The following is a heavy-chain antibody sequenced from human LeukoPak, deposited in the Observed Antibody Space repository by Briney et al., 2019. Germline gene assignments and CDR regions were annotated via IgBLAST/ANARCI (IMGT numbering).Heavy chain of an antibody. Sequence: ASLSVSCTASGYTFSGYYIHWVRQAPGQGLEWMGWINPDSGATNSAQKFQGRVTMTRDTSISTAYMELSSLRSDDTALYYCARVDPKNDYWGQGTLVTVSS. CDR3: ARVDPKNDY. CDR1: GYTFSGYY. CDR2: INPDSGAT. J-gene: IGHJ4*02. V-gene: IGHV1-2*02.